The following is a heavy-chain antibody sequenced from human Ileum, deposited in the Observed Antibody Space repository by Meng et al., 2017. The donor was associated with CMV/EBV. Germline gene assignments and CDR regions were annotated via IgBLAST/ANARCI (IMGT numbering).Heavy chain of an antibody. CDR1: GYPIDRGYY. CDR3: ARDRVYTNDRGGMDV. Sequence: LETLSLTCTVSGYPIDRGYYWGWIRQPPGKGLEFIGNIYRGGSTHYNPSLKSRVTISIDTSKNQFFLNLSSVTAADTAVYYCARDRVYTNDRGGMDVWGQGTTVTVSS. D-gene: IGHD1-1*01. CDR2: IYRGGST. J-gene: IGHJ6*02. V-gene: IGHV4-38-2*02.